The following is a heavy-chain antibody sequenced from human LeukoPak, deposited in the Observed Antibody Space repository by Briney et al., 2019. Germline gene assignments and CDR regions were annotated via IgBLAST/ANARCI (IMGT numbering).Heavy chain of an antibody. Sequence: GGSLRLSCAASGFTFGSYALNWVRQAPGKGLEWVSAINGGGGSTYYADSVKGRFTISRDNSKNTLYLQMNSLRAEDTAVYYCAKKDDVLRYFDWPSHLEYWGQGTLVTVSS. CDR3: AKKDDVLRYFDWPSHLEY. CDR2: INGGGGST. V-gene: IGHV3-23*01. CDR1: GFTFGSYA. D-gene: IGHD3-9*01. J-gene: IGHJ4*02.